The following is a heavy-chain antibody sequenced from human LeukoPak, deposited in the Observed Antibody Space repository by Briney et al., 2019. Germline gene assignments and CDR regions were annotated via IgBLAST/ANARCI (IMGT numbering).Heavy chain of an antibody. V-gene: IGHV1-2*02. D-gene: IGHD2-15*01. Sequence: ASVKFSFKASGYTFTGYYMHWVRQAPGQGLEWMGWINPNSGGTNYAQKFQGRVTMTRDTSISTAYMELSRLRSDDTAVYYCASTCRFSVGGPGYWGQGTLVTVSS. CDR1: GYTFTGYY. CDR3: ASTCRFSVGGPGY. J-gene: IGHJ4*02. CDR2: INPNSGGT.